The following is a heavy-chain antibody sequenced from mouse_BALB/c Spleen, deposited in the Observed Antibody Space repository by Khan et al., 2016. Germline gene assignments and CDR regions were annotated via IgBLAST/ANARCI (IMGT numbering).Heavy chain of an antibody. J-gene: IGHJ4*01. CDR3: ACGNYYAMDY. V-gene: IGHV4-1*02. CDR1: GFDFSRFW. Sequence: EVKLLESGGGLVQPGGSLRLSCAASGFDFSRFWLNWVRQAPGKGLEWIGEINPESSSINYTPSLKDKFIISRENAKNQLLLQMSNVRSEDTALYYCACGNYYAMDYWGQGTSVTVSS. D-gene: IGHD2-1*01. CDR2: INPESSSI.